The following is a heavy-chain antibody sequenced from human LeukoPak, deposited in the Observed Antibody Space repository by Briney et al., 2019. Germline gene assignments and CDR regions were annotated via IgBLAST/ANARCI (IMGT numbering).Heavy chain of an antibody. CDR1: GYTFTTYY. Sequence: ASVKLSCKASGYTFTTYYMHWVRQAPGQGLEWMGIINPSGGSTSYAQKFQGRVTMTKDMSTSTVYMELSSLRSEDTAVYYCARVAVAGYYFDYWGQGTLVTVSS. CDR3: ARVAVAGYYFDY. V-gene: IGHV1-46*01. J-gene: IGHJ4*02. D-gene: IGHD6-19*01. CDR2: INPSGGST.